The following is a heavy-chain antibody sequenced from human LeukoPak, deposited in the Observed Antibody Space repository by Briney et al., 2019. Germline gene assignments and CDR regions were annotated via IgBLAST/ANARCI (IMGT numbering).Heavy chain of an antibody. Sequence: GGSLRLSCAASGFSFRSYWMSWVRQAPGKGLEWVANIKQDGSEKYYVDSVKGRFTISRDNDKNSLYLQMNSLRAEDTAVYYCARGITMVRGHYYGMDAWGKGTTVTVSS. D-gene: IGHD3-10*01. CDR2: IKQDGSEK. V-gene: IGHV3-7*03. CDR3: ARGITMVRGHYYGMDA. J-gene: IGHJ6*04. CDR1: GFSFRSYW.